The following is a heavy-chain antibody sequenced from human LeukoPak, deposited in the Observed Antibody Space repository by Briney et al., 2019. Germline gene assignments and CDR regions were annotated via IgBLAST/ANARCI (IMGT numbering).Heavy chain of an antibody. V-gene: IGHV1-69*13. J-gene: IGHJ4*02. D-gene: IGHD2/OR15-2a*01. CDR2: IIPVLGTA. CDR1: GGTFSSYA. Sequence: SVKVSRKASGGTFSSYAISWVRQAPGQGLEWMGGIIPVLGTANYAQKFQGRVTITADESTSTAYMELSSLRSEDTAVYYCARVGSDNIVFDYWGQGTLITVSS. CDR3: ARVGSDNIVFDY.